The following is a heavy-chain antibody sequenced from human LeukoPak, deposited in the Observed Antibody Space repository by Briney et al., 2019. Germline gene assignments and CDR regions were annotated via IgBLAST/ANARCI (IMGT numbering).Heavy chain of an antibody. CDR3: ARAVAGRGDFDY. CDR2: IYTSGST. Sequence: SETLSLTCTVSGGSISSGSYYWSWIRQPAGKGLEWIGRIYTSGSTNYNPPLKSRVTISVDTSKNQFSLKLSSVTAADTAVYYCARAVAGRGDFDYWGQGTLVTVSS. CDR1: GGSISSGSYY. J-gene: IGHJ4*02. D-gene: IGHD6-19*01. V-gene: IGHV4-61*02.